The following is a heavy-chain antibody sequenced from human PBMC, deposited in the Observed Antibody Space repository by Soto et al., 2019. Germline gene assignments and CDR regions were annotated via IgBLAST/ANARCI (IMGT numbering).Heavy chain of an antibody. V-gene: IGHV3-33*01. Sequence: GGSLRLSCAASGFTFSSYGMHWVRQAPGKGLEWVAVIWYDGSNKYYADSVKGRFTISRDNSKNTLYLQMNSLRAEDTAVYYCARLGYCSSTSCHRYYYYGMDVWGQGTTVTVSS. CDR2: IWYDGSNK. D-gene: IGHD2-2*01. CDR3: ARLGYCSSTSCHRYYYYGMDV. J-gene: IGHJ6*02. CDR1: GFTFSSYG.